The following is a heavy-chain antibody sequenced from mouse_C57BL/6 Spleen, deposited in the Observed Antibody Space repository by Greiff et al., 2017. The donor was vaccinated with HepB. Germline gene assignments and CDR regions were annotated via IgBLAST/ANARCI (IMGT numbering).Heavy chain of an antibody. CDR2: IYPRDGST. CDR3: ARGDTTARYYAMDY. V-gene: IGHV1-85*01. CDR1: GYTFTSYD. D-gene: IGHD1-2*01. J-gene: IGHJ4*01. Sequence: VQLQQSGPELVKPGASVKLSCKASGYTFTSYDINWVKQRPGQGLEWIGWIYPRDGSTKYNEKFKGKATLTVDTSSSTAYMELHSLTSEDSAVYFCARGDTTARYYAMDYWGQGTSVTVSS.